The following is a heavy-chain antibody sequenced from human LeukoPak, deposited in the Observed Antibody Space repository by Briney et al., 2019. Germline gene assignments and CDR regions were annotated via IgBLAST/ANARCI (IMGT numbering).Heavy chain of an antibody. CDR1: GGSISSSSYY. CDR3: ARARFLEWLLTDFDY. D-gene: IGHD3-3*01. CDR2: IYYSGST. J-gene: IGHJ4*02. V-gene: IGHV4-39*07. Sequence: SGTLSLTCTVSGGSISSSSYYWGWIRQPPGKGLEWIGSIYYSGSTYYNPSLKSRVTISVDTSKNQFSLKLSSVTAADTAVYYCARARFLEWLLTDFDYWGQGTLVTVSS.